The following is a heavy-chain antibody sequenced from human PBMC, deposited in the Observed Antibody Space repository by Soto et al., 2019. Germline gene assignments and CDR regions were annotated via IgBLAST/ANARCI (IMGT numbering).Heavy chain of an antibody. D-gene: IGHD1-1*01. CDR3: AKATAPSGGAFDI. Sequence: GGSLRLSCAASGFICGSYDMSWVRQAPGKGLEWVSTILVGGSTHYEDSVTGRFTISRDTSKNTVFLQMNSLTAGDTAVYYCAKATAPSGGAFDICGQGTMVTVSS. V-gene: IGHV3-23*01. CDR2: ILVGGST. CDR1: GFICGSYD. J-gene: IGHJ3*02.